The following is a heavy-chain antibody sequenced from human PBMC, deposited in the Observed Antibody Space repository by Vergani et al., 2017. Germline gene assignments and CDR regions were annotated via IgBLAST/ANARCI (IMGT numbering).Heavy chain of an antibody. CDR1: GFTFSSYA. D-gene: IGHD2-2*01. CDR3: ANPSGVPAAIASFDAFDI. Sequence: EVQLVESGGGLVQPGGSLRLSCAASGFTFSSYAMSWVRQAPGKGLEWVSAISGSGGSTYYADSVKGRFTISRDNSKNTLYLQMNSLRAEDTAVYYCANPSGVPAAIASFDAFDIWGQGTMVTVSS. CDR2: ISGSGGST. V-gene: IGHV3-23*04. J-gene: IGHJ3*02.